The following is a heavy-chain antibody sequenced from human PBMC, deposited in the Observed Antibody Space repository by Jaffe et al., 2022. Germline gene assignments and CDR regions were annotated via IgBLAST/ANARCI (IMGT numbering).Heavy chain of an antibody. J-gene: IGHJ3*02. CDR2: IIPIFGTA. V-gene: IGHV1-69*05. CDR1: GGTFSSYA. Sequence: QVQLVQSGAEVKKPGSSVKVSCKASGGTFSSYAISWVRQAPGQGLEWMGGIIPIFGTANYAQKFQGRVTITTDESTSTAYMELSSLRSEDTAVYYCARDPSSVEMATIPNAFDIWGQGTMVTVSS. CDR3: ARDPSSVEMATIPNAFDI. D-gene: IGHD5-12*01.